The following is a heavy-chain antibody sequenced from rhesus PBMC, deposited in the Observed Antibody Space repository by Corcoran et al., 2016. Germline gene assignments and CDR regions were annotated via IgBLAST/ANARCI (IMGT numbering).Heavy chain of an antibody. CDR1: GFTFSSYW. J-gene: IGHJ4*01. D-gene: IGHD3-9*01. Sequence: GESGGGLVKPGGSLRLSCAASGFTFSSYWMHWVRQAPGKGLEWISAINSAGSSTYYVDSVKGRFTISRENAKNTLYLQMDGLRAEDTAVYYCAGDLITRMITVTGPADYWGQGVLVTVSS. V-gene: IGHV3-14*01. CDR3: AGDLITRMITVTGPADY. CDR2: INSAGSST.